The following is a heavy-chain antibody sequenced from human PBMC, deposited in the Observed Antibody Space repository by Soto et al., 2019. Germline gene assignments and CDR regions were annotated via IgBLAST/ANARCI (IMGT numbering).Heavy chain of an antibody. CDR3: ASRPGEISAPRMPPLDY. CDR2: LYSGGSA. V-gene: IGHV3-66*01. Sequence: GGSLRLSCAASGITVSSRYMSWVRQAPGKGLEWVSVLYSGGSAYYADSVKGRFTISRDNSNNTLSLEMNSLRVEDTAVYYCASRPGEISAPRMPPLDYWGQGTLVTVSS. J-gene: IGHJ4*02. CDR1: GITVSSRY. D-gene: IGHD6-13*01.